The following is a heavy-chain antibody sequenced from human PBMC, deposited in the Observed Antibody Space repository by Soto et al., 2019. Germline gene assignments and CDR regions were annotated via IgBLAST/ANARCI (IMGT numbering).Heavy chain of an antibody. J-gene: IGHJ6*02. V-gene: IGHV1-69*13. Sequence: SVKVSCKASGGTFSSYAISWVRQAPGQGLEWMGGIIPIFGTANYAQKFQGRVTITADESTSTAYMELSSLRSEDTAVYYCARDLGSSGWGVYYYYYYGMDVWGQGTTVTSP. D-gene: IGHD6-19*01. CDR2: IIPIFGTA. CDR1: GGTFSSYA. CDR3: ARDLGSSGWGVYYYYYYGMDV.